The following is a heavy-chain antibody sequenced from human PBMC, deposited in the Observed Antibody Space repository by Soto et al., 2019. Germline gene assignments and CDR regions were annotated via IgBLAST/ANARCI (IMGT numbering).Heavy chain of an antibody. CDR3: ASRLYGSNAFFGS. CDR1: GGSVSSNY. V-gene: IGHV4-59*02. CDR2: IYYGGST. J-gene: IGHJ5*01. Sequence: SETLSLTCTVSGGSVSSNYWSWIRQPPGKGLEWIGYIYYGGSTHSNPSLKSRVVISIDTSKNQFSLKLSSVTAADTAVYYCASRLYGSNAFFGSWGQGALVT. D-gene: IGHD4-17*01.